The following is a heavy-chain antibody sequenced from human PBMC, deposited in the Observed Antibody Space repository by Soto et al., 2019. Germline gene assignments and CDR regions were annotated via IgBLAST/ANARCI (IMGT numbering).Heavy chain of an antibody. CDR1: GFAFSTYV. CDR2: ISASGSNG. V-gene: IGHV3-23*01. J-gene: IGHJ4*02. Sequence: GGSLRLSCAASGFAFSTYVMAWVRQAPGWGLEWVSGISASGSNGFYTDSVKGRFIISRDNSKNTLYLQMNSLRVDDTALYFCAKGDSDYYFDSLGQGTLVTVSS. CDR3: AKGDSDYYFDS. D-gene: IGHD4-4*01.